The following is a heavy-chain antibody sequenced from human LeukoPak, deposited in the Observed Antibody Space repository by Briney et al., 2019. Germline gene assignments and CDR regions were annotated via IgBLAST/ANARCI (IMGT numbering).Heavy chain of an antibody. V-gene: IGHV3-49*03. J-gene: IGHJ4*02. D-gene: IGHD1-26*01. CDR2: IRSKAYGETA. CDR3: ARVVGGSGSYRTHFDY. CDR1: GFTFGDYA. Sequence: GGSLRLSCTASGFTFGDYAMSWIRQAPGKGLEWVGFIRSKAYGETADYAASVKGRFTISRDDSKAIAYLQMNSLRAEDTAVYYCARVVGGSGSYRTHFDYWGQGTLVTVSS.